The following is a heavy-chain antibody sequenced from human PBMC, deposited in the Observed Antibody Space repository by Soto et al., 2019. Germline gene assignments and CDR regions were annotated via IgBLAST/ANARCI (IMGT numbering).Heavy chain of an antibody. CDR2: ISSTTNYI. J-gene: IGHJ4*02. Sequence: AGGSLRLSCAASGFTFTRFSMNLVRHAPGKGLEWVSSISSTTNYIYYGDSMKGRFTISRDNAKNSLYLEMNSLRAEDTAVYYCARECEDLTSNFDYWGQGTLVTVSS. CDR1: GFTFTRFS. V-gene: IGHV3-21*06. CDR3: ARECEDLTSNFDY.